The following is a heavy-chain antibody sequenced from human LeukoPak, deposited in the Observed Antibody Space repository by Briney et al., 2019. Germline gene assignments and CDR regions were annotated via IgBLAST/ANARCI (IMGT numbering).Heavy chain of an antibody. CDR2: IYSSGST. D-gene: IGHD3-22*01. CDR1: GGSISSYY. V-gene: IGHV4-4*07. J-gene: IGHJ3*02. CDR3: ARSWGYDSSGYYSPDAFDI. Sequence: SSETLSLTCTVSGGSISSYYGSWIRQPAGKGLEWIGRIYSSGSTNYNPSLKSRVTMSVDTSKNQCSLKLSSVTAADTAVYYCARSWGYDSSGYYSPDAFDIWGQGTMVTVSS.